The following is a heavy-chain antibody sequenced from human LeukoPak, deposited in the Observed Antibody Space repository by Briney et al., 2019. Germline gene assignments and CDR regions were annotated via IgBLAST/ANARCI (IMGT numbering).Heavy chain of an antibody. V-gene: IGHV4-59*01. CDR2: MHYSGTT. Sequence: PSETLSLTCTVSGDSISSYYWSWIRQPPGKGLEWLGYMHYSGTTNYNPALKSRVTISVDTSKNQFSLKLSSVTAADTAVYYCAATDIAAAGTWLDPWGQGTLVTVSS. CDR1: GDSISSYY. D-gene: IGHD6-13*01. J-gene: IGHJ5*02. CDR3: AATDIAAAGTWLDP.